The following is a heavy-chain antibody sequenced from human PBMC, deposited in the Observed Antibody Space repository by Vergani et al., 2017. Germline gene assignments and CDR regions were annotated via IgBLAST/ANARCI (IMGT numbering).Heavy chain of an antibody. J-gene: IGHJ6*02. CDR1: GGTFSSYA. CDR2: IIPIFGTA. D-gene: IGHD1-26*01. Sequence: QVQLVQSGAEVKKPGSSVKVSCKASGGTFSSYAISWVRQAPGQGLEWMGGIIPIFGTANYAQKFQGRVTITADESTSTAYMELSSLRSEDTAVYYCARDYSGSYYLEERRYYYYYGMDVWGQGTTVTVSS. V-gene: IGHV1-69*01. CDR3: ARDYSGSYYLEERRYYYYYGMDV.